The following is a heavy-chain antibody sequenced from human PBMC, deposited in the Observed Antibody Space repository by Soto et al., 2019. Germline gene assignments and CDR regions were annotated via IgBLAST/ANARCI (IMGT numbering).Heavy chain of an antibody. CDR3: AREGEGHCISSSCLNWFDP. D-gene: IGHD2-2*01. CDR1: GGSFSGYY. J-gene: IGHJ5*02. Sequence: PSETLSLTCAVYGGSFSGYYWTWIRQPPGTGLEWIGEINHSGSTNYNPSLKSRVTLSVDTSKNQFSLKLTSVTAADTAVYYCAREGEGHCISSSCLNWFDPWGQGTMVT. V-gene: IGHV4-34*01. CDR2: INHSGST.